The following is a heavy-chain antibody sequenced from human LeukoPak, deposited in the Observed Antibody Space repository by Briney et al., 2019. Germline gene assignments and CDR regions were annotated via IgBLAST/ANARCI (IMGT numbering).Heavy chain of an antibody. CDR2: ISRIGDRT. J-gene: IGHJ5*02. CDR3: ANLVYSPTP. CDR1: GFTFTNYA. D-gene: IGHD2-8*01. Sequence: GGSLRLSCTASGFTFTNYAMSWVRQAPGKGLEWVSGISRIGDRTYYADSVKGRFTISRDNSKNTLHLQMNSLTAEDTAVYYCANLVYSPTPWGQGTLVTVSS. V-gene: IGHV3-23*01.